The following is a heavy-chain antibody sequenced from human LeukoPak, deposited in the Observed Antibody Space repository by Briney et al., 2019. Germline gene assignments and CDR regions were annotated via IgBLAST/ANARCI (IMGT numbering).Heavy chain of an antibody. J-gene: IGHJ5*02. CDR1: GVSMSSSPYY. CDR3: ARHDCDSSRCSVNWFDP. D-gene: IGHD2/OR15-2a*01. Sequence: PSETLSLTCTVPGVSMSSSPYYWGWIRQPPGKGLEWIGTIYDSGNTNYNPSLRSRLTISVDTSRNQLSLKLSSVTAADTAVYYCARHDCDSSRCSVNWFDPWGQGTLVTVSS. V-gene: IGHV4-39*01. CDR2: IYDSGNT.